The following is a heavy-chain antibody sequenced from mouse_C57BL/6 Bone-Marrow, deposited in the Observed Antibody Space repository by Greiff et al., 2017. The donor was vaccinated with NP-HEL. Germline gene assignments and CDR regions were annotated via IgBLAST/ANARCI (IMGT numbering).Heavy chain of an antibody. CDR3: ARDGYYTTYFDY. J-gene: IGHJ2*01. V-gene: IGHV1-55*01. CDR2: IYPGSGST. D-gene: IGHD2-3*01. CDR1: GYTFTSYW. Sequence: VQLQQPGAELVKPGASVKMSCKASGYTFTSYWITWVKQRPGQGLEWIGDIYPGSGSTNYNEKFKSKATPTVDTSSSTAYMQLSSLTSEDSAVYYCARDGYYTTYFDYWGQGTTLTVSS.